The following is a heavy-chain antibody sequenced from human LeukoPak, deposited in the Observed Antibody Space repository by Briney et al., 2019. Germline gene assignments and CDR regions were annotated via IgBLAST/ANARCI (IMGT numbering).Heavy chain of an antibody. V-gene: IGHV1-2*06. D-gene: IGHD6-13*01. CDR1: GYTLTGYH. CDR3: ARDQRSLTTSWYTGY. Sequence: ASVKVSCKASGYTLTGYHIHWVRQAPGQGLKWLGRINPYSGDTNFAQKFQGRVTMTRDTSITTAYMDLNSLTPDDTAVYICARDQRSLTTSWYTGYWGQGTQVTVSS. CDR2: INPYSGDT. J-gene: IGHJ4*02.